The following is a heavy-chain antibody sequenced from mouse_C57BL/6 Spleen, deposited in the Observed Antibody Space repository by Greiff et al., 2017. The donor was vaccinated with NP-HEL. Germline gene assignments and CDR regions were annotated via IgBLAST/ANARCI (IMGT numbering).Heavy chain of an antibody. CDR3: ARQLRLLYAMDY. J-gene: IGHJ4*01. Sequence: VQLQQSGPELVKPGASVKISCKASGYAFSSSWMNWVKQRPGKGLEWIGRIYPGDGDTNYNGKFKGKATLTADKSSSTAYMQLSSLTSEDSAVYFCARQLRLLYAMDYWGQGTSVTVSS. V-gene: IGHV1-82*01. CDR2: IYPGDGDT. CDR1: GYAFSSSW. D-gene: IGHD3-2*02.